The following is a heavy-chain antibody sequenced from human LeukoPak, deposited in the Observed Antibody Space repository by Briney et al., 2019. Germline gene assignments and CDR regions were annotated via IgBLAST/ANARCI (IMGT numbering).Heavy chain of an antibody. CDR2: IYYSGST. Sequence: SETLSLTCTVSGGSISSYYWSWIRQPPGKGLEWIGYIYYSGSTNYNPSLKSRVTISVDTSKNQFSLKLSSVTAADTAVYYCARGGVRCYFDYWGQGTLVTVSS. J-gene: IGHJ4*02. CDR3: ARGGVRCYFDY. CDR1: GGSISSYY. D-gene: IGHD2-8*01. V-gene: IGHV4-59*01.